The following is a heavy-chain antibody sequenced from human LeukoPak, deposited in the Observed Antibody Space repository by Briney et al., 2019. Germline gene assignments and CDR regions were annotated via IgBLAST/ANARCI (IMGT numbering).Heavy chain of an antibody. V-gene: IGHV4-34*01. J-gene: IGHJ4*02. CDR1: GGSFSGYY. CDR3: ARARAVAGCTFDY. D-gene: IGHD6-19*01. CDR2: INHSGST. Sequence: KSSETPSLTCAVYGGSFSGYYWSWIRQPPGKGLEWIGEINHSGSTNYNPSLKSRVTISVDTSKNQFSLKLSSVTAADTAVYYCARARAVAGCTFDYWGQGTLVTVSS.